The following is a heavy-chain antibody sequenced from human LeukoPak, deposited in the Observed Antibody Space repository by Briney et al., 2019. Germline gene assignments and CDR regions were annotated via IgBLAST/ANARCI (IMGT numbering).Heavy chain of an antibody. D-gene: IGHD6-19*01. CDR1: GYTFTSYD. J-gene: IGHJ6*03. V-gene: IGHV1-8*03. Sequence: GASVKVSCKASGYTFTSYDINWVRQATGQGLEWMGWMNPNSGNTGYAQKFQGRVTITRNTSISTAYMELSSLRSEDTAVHYCAGTYSSGWDYYYYMDVWGKGTTVTVSS. CDR3: AGTYSSGWDYYYYMDV. CDR2: MNPNSGNT.